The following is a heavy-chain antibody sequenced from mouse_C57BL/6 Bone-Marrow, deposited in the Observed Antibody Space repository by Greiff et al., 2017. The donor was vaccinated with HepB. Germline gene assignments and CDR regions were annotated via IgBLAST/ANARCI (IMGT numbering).Heavy chain of an antibody. Sequence: VQLQQPGAELVKPGASVKMSCKASGYTFTSYWITWVKQRPGQGLEWIGDIYPGSGSTNYNEKFKSKATLTVDTSSSTAYMQLSSLTSEDSAVYYCAREDYGSRTWYFDVWGTGTTVTVSS. CDR3: AREDYGSRTWYFDV. CDR1: GYTFTSYW. CDR2: IYPGSGST. D-gene: IGHD1-1*01. V-gene: IGHV1-55*01. J-gene: IGHJ1*03.